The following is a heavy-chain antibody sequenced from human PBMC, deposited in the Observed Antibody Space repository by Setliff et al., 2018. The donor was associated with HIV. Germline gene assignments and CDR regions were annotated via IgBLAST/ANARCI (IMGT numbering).Heavy chain of an antibody. D-gene: IGHD3-22*01. V-gene: IGHV4-61*02. CDR1: GGSISSSSYY. J-gene: IGHJ6*02. Sequence: SETLSLTCTVSGGSISSSSYYWTWIRQSAGKGLEWIGRIYTTGSTNYNPSLKSRVTISVDTSKNQFSLKLSSVTAADTAVYYCARQDQYDDSGYYVGFYGMDVWGQGTTVTVSS. CDR3: ARQDQYDDSGYYVGFYGMDV. CDR2: IYTTGST.